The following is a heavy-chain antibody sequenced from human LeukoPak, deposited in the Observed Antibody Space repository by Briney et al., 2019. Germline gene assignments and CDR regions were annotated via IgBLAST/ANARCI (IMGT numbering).Heavy chain of an antibody. Sequence: ASVKVSCKASGYTFTSYYMHWVRQAPGQGLAWMGIINPSGGSTSYAQKFQGRVTMTRDTSTSTVYMELSSLRSEDTAVYYCAREWVPAAKGPDAFDIWGQGTMVTVSS. J-gene: IGHJ3*02. CDR3: AREWVPAAKGPDAFDI. D-gene: IGHD2-2*01. V-gene: IGHV1-46*01. CDR2: INPSGGST. CDR1: GYTFTSYY.